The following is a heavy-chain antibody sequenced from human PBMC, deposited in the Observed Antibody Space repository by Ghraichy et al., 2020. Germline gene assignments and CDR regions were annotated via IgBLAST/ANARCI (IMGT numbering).Heavy chain of an antibody. CDR3: ARESAQLVLLDV. V-gene: IGHV3-33*01. J-gene: IGHJ6*04. Sequence: GGSLRLSCAASGFTFSSYGMHWVRQAPGKGLEWVAVIWYDGSNKYYADSVKGRFTISRDNSKNTLYLQMNSLRAEDTAVYYCARESAQLVLLDVWGKGTTVTVSS. CDR2: IWYDGSNK. D-gene: IGHD6-6*01. CDR1: GFTFSSYG.